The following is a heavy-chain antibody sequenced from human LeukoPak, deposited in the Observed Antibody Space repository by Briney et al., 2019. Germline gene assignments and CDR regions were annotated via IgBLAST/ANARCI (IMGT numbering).Heavy chain of an antibody. CDR3: AINDYGDYVYNWFDP. Sequence: SSVKVSCKASGDTFSSYGISWVRQAPGQGLEWMGGIIPIFGTANYAQKFQGRVTITADESTSTAYMELSSLRSEDTAVYYCAINDYGDYVYNWFDPWGQGTLVTVSS. CDR1: GDTFSSYG. D-gene: IGHD4-17*01. J-gene: IGHJ5*02. CDR2: IIPIFGTA. V-gene: IGHV1-69*01.